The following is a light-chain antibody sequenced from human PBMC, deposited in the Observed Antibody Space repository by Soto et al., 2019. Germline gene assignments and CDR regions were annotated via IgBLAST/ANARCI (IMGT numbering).Light chain of an antibody. V-gene: IGKV3D-20*02. CDR1: QSLSSSF. Sequence: EIVLTQSPGTLSLSPGQRATLSCRASQSLSSSFLAWYQQKPGQAPRLIIYGASSRATGIPDRFSGSGSGTDFTLTISSLEPEDFSAYYCQQRYDWPVTFGQGTRLEIK. J-gene: IGKJ5*01. CDR3: QQRYDWPVT. CDR2: GAS.